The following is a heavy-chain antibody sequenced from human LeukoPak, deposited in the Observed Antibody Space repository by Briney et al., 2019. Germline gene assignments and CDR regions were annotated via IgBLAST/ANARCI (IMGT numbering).Heavy chain of an antibody. D-gene: IGHD6-19*01. J-gene: IGHJ4*02. Sequence: ASVKVSCKASGYTFTGYYMHWVRQAPGQGLEWMGWINPNSGGTNYAQKFQGRVTMTRDTSISTAYMELSRLRSDDTAVYYCAIPQSSSGWSYFDYWGQGTLVTVSS. CDR2: INPNSGGT. CDR3: AIPQSSSGWSYFDY. CDR1: GYTFTGYY. V-gene: IGHV1-2*02.